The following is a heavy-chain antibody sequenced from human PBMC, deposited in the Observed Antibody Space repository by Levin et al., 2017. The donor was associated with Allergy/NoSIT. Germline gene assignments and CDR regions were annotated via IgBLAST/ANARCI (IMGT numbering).Heavy chain of an antibody. CDR3: ARDRGFLEWLSPGWFDP. CDR1: GGSISSYY. D-gene: IGHD3-3*01. CDR2: IYYSGST. J-gene: IGHJ5*02. V-gene: IGHV4-59*01. Sequence: SETLSLTCTVSGGSISSYYWSWIRQPPGKGLEWIGYIYYSGSTNYNPSLKSRVTISVDTSKNQFSLKLSSVTAADTAVYYCARDRGFLEWLSPGWFDPWGQGTLVTVSS.